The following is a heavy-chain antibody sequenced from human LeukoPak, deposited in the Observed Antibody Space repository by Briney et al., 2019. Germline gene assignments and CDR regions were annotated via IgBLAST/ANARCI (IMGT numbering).Heavy chain of an antibody. D-gene: IGHD2-2*01. CDR1: GYTFTSHW. Sequence: GESLKISCKGSGYTFTSHWIGWVRQMPGKGLEWMGIIYPGDSDTRYSPSFQGQVTISADKSISTAYLQWGGLKTSDTAIYYCARLGYCSSASCYYGMDVWGQGTTVTVSS. CDR3: ARLGYCSSASCYYGMDV. V-gene: IGHV5-51*01. CDR2: IYPGDSDT. J-gene: IGHJ6*02.